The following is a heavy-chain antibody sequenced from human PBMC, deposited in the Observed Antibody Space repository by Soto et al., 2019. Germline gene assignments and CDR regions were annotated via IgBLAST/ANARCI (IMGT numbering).Heavy chain of an antibody. CDR2: IYPGDSDT. V-gene: IGHV5-51*01. J-gene: IGHJ6*02. D-gene: IGHD5-18*01. CDR1: GYSFTSYW. Sequence: PGESLKISCKGSGYSFTSYWIGWVRQMPGKGLGWVGIIYPGDSDTRYSPSFQGQVTISADKSISTAYLQWSSLKASDTAMYYCARLASGYSYDSYYYYYGMDVWGQGTTVTVSS. CDR3: ARLASGYSYDSYYYYYGMDV.